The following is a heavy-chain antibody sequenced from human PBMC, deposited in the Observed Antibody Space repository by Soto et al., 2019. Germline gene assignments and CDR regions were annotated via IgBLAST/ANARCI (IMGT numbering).Heavy chain of an antibody. CDR1: GGTFSSYA. CDR3: ARVVVVAVLVPEYYYYYGMDV. CDR2: IIPIFGTA. Sequence: QVQLVQSGAEVKKPGSSVKVSCKASGGTFSSYAISWVRQAPGQGLEWMGGIIPIFGTANYAQKFQGRVTITADESTSTAYMELSSLRSEDTAVYYCARVVVVAVLVPEYYYYYGMDVWGQGTTVTVSS. V-gene: IGHV1-69*01. J-gene: IGHJ6*02. D-gene: IGHD2-15*01.